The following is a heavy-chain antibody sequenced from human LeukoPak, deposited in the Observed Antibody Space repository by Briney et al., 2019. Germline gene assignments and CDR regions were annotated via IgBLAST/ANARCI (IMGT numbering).Heavy chain of an antibody. CDR2: IYTSGST. V-gene: IGHV4-4*07. CDR3: ARDSPYSSSFPDAFDI. J-gene: IGHJ3*02. CDR1: GGSISSYY. D-gene: IGHD6-13*01. Sequence: SETLSLTCTVSGGSISSYYWSWIRQPAGKGLEWIGRIYTSGSTNYNPSLKSRVTMSVDTPKNQFSLKLSSVTAADTAVYYCARDSPYSSSFPDAFDIWGQGTMVTVSS.